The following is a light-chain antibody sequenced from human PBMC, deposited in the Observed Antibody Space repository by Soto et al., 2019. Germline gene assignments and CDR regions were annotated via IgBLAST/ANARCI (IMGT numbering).Light chain of an antibody. J-gene: IGLJ3*02. CDR3: NSYEGSNNWV. V-gene: IGLV2-8*01. CDR1: SSDVGGYNY. CDR2: EVS. Sequence: QSVLTQPPSASGSPGQSVTISCTGTSSDVGGYNYVSWYQQHPGKAPKLMIYEVSKRPSGVPDRLSGSKSGNTASLTVSGLQAEDEADYYCNSYEGSNNWVFGGGTKLTVL.